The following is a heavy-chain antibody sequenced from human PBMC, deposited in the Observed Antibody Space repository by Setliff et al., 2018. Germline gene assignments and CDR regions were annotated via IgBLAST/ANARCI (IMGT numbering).Heavy chain of an antibody. CDR2: IYTSWST. J-gene: IGHJ6*03. CDR1: DDSISSRHYY. Sequence: SETLSLTCTVSDDSISSRHYYWSWIRQPAGKGLEWLGQIYTSWSTNHNPSLKGRVTLSIDASKRQFSLKLTSVTAADTAVYYCARMSGFQYMDVWGKGTTVTVSS. V-gene: IGHV4-61*09. D-gene: IGHD3-3*01. CDR3: ARMSGFQYMDV.